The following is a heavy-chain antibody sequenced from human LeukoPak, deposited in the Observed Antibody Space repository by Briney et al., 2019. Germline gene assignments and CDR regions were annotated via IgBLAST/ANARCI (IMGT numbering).Heavy chain of an antibody. V-gene: IGHV4-34*01. CDR2: NNHSRST. J-gene: IGHJ5*02. CDR1: GGGFRGYY. CDR3: ARVDVITFGEVIVQRRKWFDP. Sequence: SGTPSPPCAGFGGGFRGYYWDRVRQPPREGGGWVWGNNHSRSTNYNPSLKSRVTISIDTPKNQFSLKLSSVTATDTAVYYCARVDVITFGEVIVQRRKWFDPWGQGTLVTVSS. D-gene: IGHD3-16*02.